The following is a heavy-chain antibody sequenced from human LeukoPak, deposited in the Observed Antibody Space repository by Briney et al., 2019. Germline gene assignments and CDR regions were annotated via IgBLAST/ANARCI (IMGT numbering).Heavy chain of an antibody. D-gene: IGHD3-16*02. CDR1: GFTFSSYG. V-gene: IGHV3-30*02. CDR2: IRYGGSNK. J-gene: IGHJ3*02. CDR3: ARQDYVWGSYRLGAFDI. Sequence: GGSLRLSCAASGFTFSSYGMHWVRQAPGKGLEWVAFIRYGGSNKYYADSVKGRFTISRDNSKNMLSLQMNSLRAEDTAVYYCARQDYVWGSYRLGAFDIWGQGTMVTVSS.